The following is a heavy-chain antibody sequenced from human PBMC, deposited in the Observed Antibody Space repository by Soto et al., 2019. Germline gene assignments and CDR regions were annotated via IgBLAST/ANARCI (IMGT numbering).Heavy chain of an antibody. J-gene: IGHJ5*02. D-gene: IGHD1-7*01. CDR3: ARGLLELRSWFDP. CDR1: GGTLGSCA. V-gene: IGHV1-69*13. CDR2: IIPIFGTA. Sequence: SLEVPCKASGGTLGSCAIMWVRQAPGQGLEWMGGIIPIFGTANYAQKFQGRVTITADESTSTAYMELSSLRSEDTAVYYCARGLLELRSWFDPWGQGTLVTVSS.